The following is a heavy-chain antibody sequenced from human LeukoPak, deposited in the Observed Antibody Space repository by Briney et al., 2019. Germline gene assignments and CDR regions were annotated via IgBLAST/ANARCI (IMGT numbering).Heavy chain of an antibody. J-gene: IGHJ6*03. Sequence: SETLSLTCAVYGGSFSGYYWSWIRQPPGKGLEWIGAINHSGSTNYNPSLKSRVTISVDTSKNQFSLKLSSVTAADTAVYYCARHRGYSYGFYYYYYMDVWGKGTTVTISS. CDR3: ARHRGYSYGFYYYYYMDV. V-gene: IGHV4-34*01. CDR2: INHSGST. CDR1: GGSFSGYY. D-gene: IGHD5-18*01.